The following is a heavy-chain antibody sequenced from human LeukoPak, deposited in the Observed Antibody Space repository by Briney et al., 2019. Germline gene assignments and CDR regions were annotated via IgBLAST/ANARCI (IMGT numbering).Heavy chain of an antibody. CDR1: RYDINSVYY. Sequence: SETLSLTCTVSRYDINSVYYWGWTRRPPGKGLEWIGSIYHSGSTYYNASLKSRVTISMDTSRNKFSLNLNSVTAADTAVYYCARAGGYYGSGSFLDYWGQGLLVTVSS. V-gene: IGHV4-38-2*02. CDR3: ARAGGYYGSGSFLDY. CDR2: IYHSGST. J-gene: IGHJ4*02. D-gene: IGHD3-10*01.